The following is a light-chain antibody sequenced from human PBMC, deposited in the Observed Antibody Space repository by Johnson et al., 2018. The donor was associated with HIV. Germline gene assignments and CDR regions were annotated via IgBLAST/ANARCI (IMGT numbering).Light chain of an antibody. CDR2: DNN. CDR3: GAWDSTLNAYV. J-gene: IGLJ1*01. Sequence: QSVLTQPPSVSAAPGQKVTISCSGSSSNIGNNYVSWYQQFPGTAPKLLIYDNNKRPSGIPDRFSGSKSGTSATLGITGLQTGDEGDYFCGAWDSTLNAYVVGTGTKVTVL. CDR1: SSNIGNNY. V-gene: IGLV1-51*01.